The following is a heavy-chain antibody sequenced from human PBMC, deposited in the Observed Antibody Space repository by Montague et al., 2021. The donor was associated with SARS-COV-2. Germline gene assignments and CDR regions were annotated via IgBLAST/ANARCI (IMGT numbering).Heavy chain of an antibody. V-gene: IGHV4-61*01. Sequence: SETLSLTCTVSGASINISTYYWTWIRQSPGKPLEWVGYIHYSGTTNYNPSLKSRVTILEDTSRNQFSLNLSSVTAADTAVYYCARGRCSGGFCYYAVAFDAWGQGAMVTVS. CDR3: ARGRCSGGFCYYAVAFDA. CDR1: GASINISTYY. D-gene: IGHD2-15*01. CDR2: IHYSGTT. J-gene: IGHJ3*01.